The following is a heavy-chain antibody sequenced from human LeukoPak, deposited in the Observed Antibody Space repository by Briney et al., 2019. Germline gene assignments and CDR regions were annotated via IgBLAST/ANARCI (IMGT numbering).Heavy chain of an antibody. J-gene: IGHJ4*02. CDR1: GVSINDYY. V-gene: IGHV4-34*01. D-gene: IGHD2-21*01. CDR2: ISHTEGT. Sequence: SETLSLTCGVFGVSINDYYWSWIRQSPGKGLEWIGEISHTEGTRYNPSLESRVTMSVGTSENQLSLKLIFVTAADTAVYYCAKIRCGHSGSVCFNHWGLGTLVTVSS. CDR3: AKIRCGHSGSVCFNH.